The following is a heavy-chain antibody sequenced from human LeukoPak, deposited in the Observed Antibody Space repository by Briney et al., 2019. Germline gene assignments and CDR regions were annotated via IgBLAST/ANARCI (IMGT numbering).Heavy chain of an antibody. CDR1: GGSISSSNW. Sequence: SETLSLTCAVSGGSISSSNWWSWVRQPPGKGLEWIGEIYHSGGTNYNPPLKSRVTISVDKSKNQFSLKLSSVTAADTAVYYCARVSYYGSGSSDYWGQGTLVTVSS. V-gene: IGHV4-4*02. J-gene: IGHJ4*02. CDR2: IYHSGGT. CDR3: ARVSYYGSGSSDY. D-gene: IGHD3-10*01.